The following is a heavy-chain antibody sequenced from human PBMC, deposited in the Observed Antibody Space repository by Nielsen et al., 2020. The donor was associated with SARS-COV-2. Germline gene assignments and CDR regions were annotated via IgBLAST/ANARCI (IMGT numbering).Heavy chain of an antibody. CDR2: IKQDGSEK. D-gene: IGHD5-12*01. V-gene: IGHV3-7*01. CDR3: ARLQGSGYEPFDY. Sequence: GESLKISCAASGFTFSSYWMSWVRQAPGKGLEWVANIKQDGSEKYYVDSVKGRFTISRDNAKNSLYLQMNSLRAGDTAVYYCARLQGSGYEPFDYWGQGTLVTGSS. CDR1: GFTFSSYW. J-gene: IGHJ4*02.